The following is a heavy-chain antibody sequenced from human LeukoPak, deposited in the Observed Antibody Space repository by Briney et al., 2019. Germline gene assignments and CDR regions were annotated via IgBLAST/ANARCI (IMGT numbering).Heavy chain of an antibody. CDR1: GGSFSGYY. D-gene: IGHD3-16*01. V-gene: IGHV4-34*01. CDR3: ARGPALGGAFDI. CDR2: INHSGST. J-gene: IGHJ3*02. Sequence: SETLSLTCAVYGGSFSGYYWSWIRQPPGKGLEWIGEINHSGSTNYNPSLKSRVTISVDTSKNQFSLKLSSVTAADTAVYYCARGPALGGAFDIWGQGTMVTVSS.